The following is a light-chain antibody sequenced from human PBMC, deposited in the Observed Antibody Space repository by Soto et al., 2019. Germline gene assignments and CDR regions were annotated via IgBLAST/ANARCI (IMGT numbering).Light chain of an antibody. Sequence: DIQLSQSPSSLAASVGDRITISCRASQDVLTWLAWYQQKPGKAPKSLIYAASKLQSGVPSRFNGSGSGTHFTLTISSLQPEDLATYYCQQYNNYLLTFGGGTKVEIK. V-gene: IGKV1D-16*01. CDR2: AAS. CDR1: QDVLTW. CDR3: QQYNNYLLT. J-gene: IGKJ4*01.